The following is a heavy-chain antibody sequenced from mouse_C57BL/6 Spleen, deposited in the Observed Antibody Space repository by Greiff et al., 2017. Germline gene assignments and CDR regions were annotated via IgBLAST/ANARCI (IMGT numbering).Heavy chain of an antibody. Sequence: EVQLVESVAELVRPGASVKLSCTASGFNIKNTYMHWVKQRPEQGLEWIGRIDPANGNTKYAPKFQGKATITADTSSNTAYLQLSSLTSEDTAIYYCASGAYYYGSSPWFAYWGQGTLVTVSA. D-gene: IGHD1-1*01. CDR3: ASGAYYYGSSPWFAY. CDR1: GFNIKNTY. CDR2: IDPANGNT. J-gene: IGHJ3*01. V-gene: IGHV14-3*01.